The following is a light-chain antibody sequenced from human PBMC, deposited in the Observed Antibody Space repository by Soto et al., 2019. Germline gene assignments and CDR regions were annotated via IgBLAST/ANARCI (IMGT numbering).Light chain of an antibody. CDR1: QSGSSSY. Sequence: EIVLTQSPGTLSLSPGERATLSCRASQSGSSSYLAWYQQKPGQAPRLLIYGASSRATGIPDRFSGSGSGTDFNLTISRLEPEDFAEYYCQQYGSSPSFGQGPKVEIK. J-gene: IGKJ1*01. CDR2: GAS. CDR3: QQYGSSPS. V-gene: IGKV3-20*01.